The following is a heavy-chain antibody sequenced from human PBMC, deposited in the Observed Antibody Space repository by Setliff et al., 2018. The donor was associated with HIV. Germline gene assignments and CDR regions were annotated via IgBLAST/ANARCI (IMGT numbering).Heavy chain of an antibody. V-gene: IGHV4-31*03. D-gene: IGHD3-10*01. Sequence: PSETLSLTCTVSGGSINSGGYYWTWVRQHPGKGLQWIGYIYYIGGAYYNSSLKSRVTISLDTSKNHFSLNLSSVTAADTAVYYCARESMLRGLRHAVDIWGQGTMVTVSS. CDR2: IYYIGGA. CDR3: ARESMLRGLRHAVDI. CDR1: GGSINSGGYY. J-gene: IGHJ3*02.